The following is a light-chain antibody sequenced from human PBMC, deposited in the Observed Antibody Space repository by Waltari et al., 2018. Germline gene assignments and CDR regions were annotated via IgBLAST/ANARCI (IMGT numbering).Light chain of an antibody. J-gene: IGKJ4*01. CDR3: QQRTNWL. Sequence: EIVLTQSPATLSLSPGERATLSCRTSQSVSSHLAWYQQKPGQAPRLPIYDISNRATGIPARFSGSGSGTDFTLTISSLEPEDFAVYYCQQRTNWLFGGGTKVEI. CDR2: DIS. V-gene: IGKV3-11*01. CDR1: QSVSSH.